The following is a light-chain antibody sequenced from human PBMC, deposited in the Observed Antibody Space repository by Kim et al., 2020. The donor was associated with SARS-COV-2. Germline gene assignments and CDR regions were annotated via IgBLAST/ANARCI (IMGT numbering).Light chain of an antibody. CDR3: QQYGSSPLT. CDR1: QGVSSRY. CDR2: EAS. V-gene: IGKV3-20*01. Sequence: SPGERATLSCRASQGVSSRYLAWYQQKAGQAPRLLIHEASSRATGIPDRFSGSGSGTDFTLTISRLEPEDFAVYYCQQYGSSPLTFGGGTKVDIK. J-gene: IGKJ4*01.